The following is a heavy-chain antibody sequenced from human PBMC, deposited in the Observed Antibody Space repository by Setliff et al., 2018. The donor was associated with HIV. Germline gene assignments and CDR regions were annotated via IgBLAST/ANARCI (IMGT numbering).Heavy chain of an antibody. CDR3: MANIAATITYAFDI. Sequence: ASMKVSCKTSGYTFTGYYIHWVRQAPGQGLEWMGRINPNSGDTNYAQKFQGRVTMTRDTSISTAYMDLSGLRSDDTAVYYCMANIAATITYAFDIWGQGTMVTVSS. CDR2: INPNSGDT. J-gene: IGHJ3*02. V-gene: IGHV1-2*06. CDR1: GYTFTGYY. D-gene: IGHD6-13*01.